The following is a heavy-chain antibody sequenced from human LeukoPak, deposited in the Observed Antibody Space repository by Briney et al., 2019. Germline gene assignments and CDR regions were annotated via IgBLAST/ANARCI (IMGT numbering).Heavy chain of an antibody. Sequence: GGSLRLSCAASGFAFRTYWMHWVRQAPGKGMVWVSRINGDGSSTNYADSVRGRLTISRDNAKNTLFLQMNSLRVEDTAEYYCARDTSYGMDVLGQGTTVTVSS. V-gene: IGHV3-74*01. CDR3: ARDTSYGMDV. D-gene: IGHD3-16*01. CDR2: INGDGSST. J-gene: IGHJ6*02. CDR1: GFAFRTYW.